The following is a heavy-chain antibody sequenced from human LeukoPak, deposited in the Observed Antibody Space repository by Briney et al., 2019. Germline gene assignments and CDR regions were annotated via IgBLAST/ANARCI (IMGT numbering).Heavy chain of an antibody. CDR2: ISDTGGST. CDR1: GFTFSRYG. Sequence: GGTLRLSCAASGFTFSRYGMTWVRQAPGKGLEWVSTISDTGGSTYYPDSVKDRLTISRDNSKNTLYLQMNGLRAEDTAIYYCATGAYFDHWGQGTLVTVSS. CDR3: ATGAYFDH. J-gene: IGHJ4*02. V-gene: IGHV3-23*01.